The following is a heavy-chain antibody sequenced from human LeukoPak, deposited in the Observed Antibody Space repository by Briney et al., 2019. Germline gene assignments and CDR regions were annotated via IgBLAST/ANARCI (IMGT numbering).Heavy chain of an antibody. CDR3: ARAHGYSYGYRDY. CDR2: IYSGGST. V-gene: IGHV3-53*01. D-gene: IGHD3-16*01. Sequence: GGSLRLSCAASGFTVSSNYMSWVRQAPGKGLEWVSVIYSGGSTYYADSVKGRFTISRDNSKNTLYLQMNSLRAEDTAVYYCARAHGYSYGYRDYWGQGTLVTVSS. CDR1: GFTVSSNY. J-gene: IGHJ4*02.